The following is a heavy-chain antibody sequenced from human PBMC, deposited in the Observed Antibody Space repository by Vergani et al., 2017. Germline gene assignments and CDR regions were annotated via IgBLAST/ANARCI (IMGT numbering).Heavy chain of an antibody. CDR2: INAGNGNT. D-gene: IGHD3-22*01. Sequence: QVQLVQSGAEVKKPGASVKVSCKASGYTFTSYAMHWVRQAPGQRLEWMGWINAGNGNTKYSQKFQGRVTITRDTSASTAYMELSSLRSEDTAVYYCARGPGYYDSSGYYPGGDYWGQGTLVTVSS. CDR3: ARGPGYYDSSGYYPGGDY. V-gene: IGHV1-3*01. CDR1: GYTFTSYA. J-gene: IGHJ4*02.